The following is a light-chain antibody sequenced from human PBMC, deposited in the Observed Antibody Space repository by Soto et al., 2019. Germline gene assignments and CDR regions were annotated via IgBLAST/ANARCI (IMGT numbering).Light chain of an antibody. CDR1: QSVSSNY. V-gene: IGKV3-20*01. CDR3: HQYGYSSWT. CDR2: ATS. Sequence: EIVLTQSPGTLSLSPGERATLSCRASQSVSSNYLAWYHQKPGQAPRLLIYATSNRATGIPDRFSGSGSGTDFTLTISRLEPEDFAVYYCHQYGYSSWTFGQGTKVDIK. J-gene: IGKJ1*01.